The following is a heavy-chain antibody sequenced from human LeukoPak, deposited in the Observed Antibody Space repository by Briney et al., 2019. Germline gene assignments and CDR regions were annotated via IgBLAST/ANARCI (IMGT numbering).Heavy chain of an antibody. CDR1: GFTFSSYG. V-gene: IGHV3-30*18. Sequence: GRSLRLSCAASGFTFSSYGMRWVRQAPGKGLEWVAVISYDGSNKYYADSVKGRITISRGNSKNTVYLQMNSLRAEDTAVYYCAKDGIFSGGSGWYDYWGQGTLVTVSS. CDR2: ISYDGSNK. CDR3: AKDGIFSGGSGWYDY. J-gene: IGHJ4*02. D-gene: IGHD6-13*01.